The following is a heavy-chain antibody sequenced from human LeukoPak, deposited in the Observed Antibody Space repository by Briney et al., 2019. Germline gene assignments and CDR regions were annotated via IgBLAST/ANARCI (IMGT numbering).Heavy chain of an antibody. Sequence: ASVKVSCKASGYTFTSYGISWVRQAPAQGREWVGWINPNGGGTNYAQKFQGRVTMTRDTSISTAYMELSRLRSDDTGVYYCARGGYGGGKWGVIDSWGQGTLVTVSS. CDR1: GYTFTSYG. CDR2: INPNGGGT. D-gene: IGHD4-23*01. V-gene: IGHV1-2*02. CDR3: ARGGYGGGKWGVIDS. J-gene: IGHJ4*02.